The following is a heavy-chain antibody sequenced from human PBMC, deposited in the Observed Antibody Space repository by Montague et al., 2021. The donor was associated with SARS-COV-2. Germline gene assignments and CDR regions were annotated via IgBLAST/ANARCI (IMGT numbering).Heavy chain of an antibody. V-gene: IGHV4-4*07. D-gene: IGHD2-15*01. CDR2: IYSSGST. Sequence: SETLSLTCTVSGGSISNYYWSWIRQPAGKGLEWIGRIYSSGSTNXNPSLKSRISMSVDTSKNQFSLKLSSVTAADTATYYCARDYSHGSGGSCVFDYWGQGTLVTVSS. CDR1: GGSISNYY. J-gene: IGHJ4*02. CDR3: ARDYSHGSGGSCVFDY.